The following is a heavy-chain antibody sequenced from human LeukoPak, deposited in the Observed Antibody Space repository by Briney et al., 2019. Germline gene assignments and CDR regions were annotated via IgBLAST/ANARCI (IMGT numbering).Heavy chain of an antibody. V-gene: IGHV1-2*02. CDR1: GYTFTSYG. CDR3: ASPAGILYDSSGYYFEHYYYGMDV. Sequence: GASVKVSCKASGYTFTSYGISWVRQAPGQGLEWMGWINPNSGGTNYAQKFQGRVTMTRDTSISTAYMELSRLRSDDTAVYYCASPAGILYDSSGYYFEHYYYGMDVWGQGTTVTVSS. D-gene: IGHD3-22*01. J-gene: IGHJ6*02. CDR2: INPNSGGT.